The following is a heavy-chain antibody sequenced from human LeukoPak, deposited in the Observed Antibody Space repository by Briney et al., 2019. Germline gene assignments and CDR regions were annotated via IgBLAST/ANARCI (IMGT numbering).Heavy chain of an antibody. J-gene: IGHJ4*02. CDR2: VYYSGTT. Sequence: SETLSLTCTVSGGSISSLSYYWGWFRQPPGKGLERVASVYYSGTTYYSPSLKSRVAISVNRSNNQFSLRLNSVTAADTAVYFCAGYSAGWSSGGGYWGQGTLVTVSS. CDR1: GGSISSLSYY. D-gene: IGHD6-19*01. V-gene: IGHV4-39*01. CDR3: AGYSAGWSSGGGY.